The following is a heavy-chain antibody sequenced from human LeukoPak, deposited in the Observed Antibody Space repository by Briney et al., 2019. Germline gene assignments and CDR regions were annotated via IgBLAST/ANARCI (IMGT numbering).Heavy chain of an antibody. Sequence: GASVKVSCRASGYTFTGYYMFWLRQAPGQGLKLMGRINPNSGGTNYAQKFQGRVTMTRDTSITTAYMELSSLRSDDTAVYYCARDLPSPTISVADDYWGQGTLVTVSS. CDR1: GYTFTGYY. CDR2: INPNSGGT. V-gene: IGHV1-2*06. D-gene: IGHD6-19*01. J-gene: IGHJ4*02. CDR3: ARDLPSPTISVADDY.